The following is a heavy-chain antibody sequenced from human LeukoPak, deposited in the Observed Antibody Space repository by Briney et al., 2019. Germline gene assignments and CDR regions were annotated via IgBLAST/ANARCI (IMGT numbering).Heavy chain of an antibody. CDR2: IYPGDSDT. Sequence: GESLKISCKGSGYSFTSYWIGWVRQMPGKGLERMGIIYPGDSDTRYSSSFQGQVTISADKSISTAYLQWSSLKASDTAMYYCARQGKQQLVTLDYWGQGTLVTVSS. J-gene: IGHJ4*02. V-gene: IGHV5-51*01. CDR3: ARQGKQQLVTLDY. D-gene: IGHD6-13*01. CDR1: GYSFTSYW.